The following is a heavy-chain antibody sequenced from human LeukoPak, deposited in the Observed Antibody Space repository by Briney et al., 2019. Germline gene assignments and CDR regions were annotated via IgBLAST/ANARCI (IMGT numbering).Heavy chain of an antibody. J-gene: IGHJ3*02. CDR1: GGSFSGYY. CDR2: INHSGST. Sequence: SETLSLTCAVYGGSFSGYYWSWIRQPPGKGLEWIGEINHSGSTYYSPSLKSRVTVSVDTSKNQFSLKLSSVTAADTAVYYCARHRGGWDAFDIWGQGTVVPVSS. V-gene: IGHV4-34*01. CDR3: ARHRGGWDAFDI.